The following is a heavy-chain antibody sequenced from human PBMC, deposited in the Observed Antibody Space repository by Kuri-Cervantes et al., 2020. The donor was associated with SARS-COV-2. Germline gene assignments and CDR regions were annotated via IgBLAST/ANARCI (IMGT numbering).Heavy chain of an antibody. CDR3: ARGMVRGLIQSYYYGMDV. D-gene: IGHD3-10*01. Sequence: ASVKVSCKASGYTFTGYYMHWVRQAPGQGLEWMGWTNPNSGGTNYAQKFQGWVTMTRDTSISTVCMELSRLRSDDTAVYYCARGMVRGLIQSYYYGMDVWGQGTTVTVSS. V-gene: IGHV1-2*04. CDR2: TNPNSGGT. J-gene: IGHJ6*02. CDR1: GYTFTGYY.